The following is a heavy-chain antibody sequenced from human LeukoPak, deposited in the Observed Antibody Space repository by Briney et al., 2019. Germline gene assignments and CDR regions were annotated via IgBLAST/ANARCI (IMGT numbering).Heavy chain of an antibody. CDR1: GGTFSSYA. CDR2: IIPIFGTA. J-gene: IGHJ4*02. CDR3: ARAVYSGSYYIDY. V-gene: IGHV1-69*13. D-gene: IGHD1-26*01. Sequence: ASVKVSCKASGGTFSSYAISWVRQAPGQGLEWMGGIIPIFGTANYAQKFQGRVTITADESTSTAYMELSRLRSDDTAVYYCARAVYSGSYYIDYWGQGTLVTVSS.